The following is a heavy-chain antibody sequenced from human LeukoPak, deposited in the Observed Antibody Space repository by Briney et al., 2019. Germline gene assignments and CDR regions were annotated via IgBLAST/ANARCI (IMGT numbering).Heavy chain of an antibody. D-gene: IGHD3/OR15-3a*01. Sequence: GGSLRLSCAASGFTFSNYLLHWVRQAPGKRLEWVSVISYDGNRYYADSVNGRFTISRDNSKNTLYLQMNNVRPEDTAVYYCARVRSDWMRLIEYWGQGTLVLVSS. J-gene: IGHJ4*02. CDR2: ISYDGNR. V-gene: IGHV3-30*03. CDR3: ARVRSDWMRLIEY. CDR1: GFTFSNYL.